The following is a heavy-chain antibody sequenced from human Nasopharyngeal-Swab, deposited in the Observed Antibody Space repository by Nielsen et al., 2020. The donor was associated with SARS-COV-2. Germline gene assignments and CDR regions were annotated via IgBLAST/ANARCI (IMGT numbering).Heavy chain of an antibody. V-gene: IGHV3-23*01. D-gene: IGHD4-17*01. CDR3: AKELSATVTTVGAFDI. Sequence: GGSLRLSCAASGFTFSSYAMSWARQAPGKGLEWVSAISGSGGSTYYADSVKGRFTITRDNSKNTLYLQMNSMRAEDTAVYYCAKELSATVTTVGAFDIWGQGTMVTVSS. CDR2: ISGSGGST. J-gene: IGHJ3*02. CDR1: GFTFSSYA.